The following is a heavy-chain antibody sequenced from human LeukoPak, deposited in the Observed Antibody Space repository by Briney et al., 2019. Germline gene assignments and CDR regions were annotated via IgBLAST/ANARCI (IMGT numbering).Heavy chain of an antibody. CDR2: ISASGTLT. V-gene: IGHV3-48*03. Sequence: PGGSLRLSCAASGFSFSSYEMNWVRQAPGKGLEWISYISASGTLTHYADSVEGRFTISRDNAKNSLYLQMNSLRGEDTAVYYCAREWQASGWYSMWGQGTLVTVSS. CDR1: GFSFSSYE. D-gene: IGHD6-19*01. J-gene: IGHJ4*02. CDR3: AREWQASGWYSM.